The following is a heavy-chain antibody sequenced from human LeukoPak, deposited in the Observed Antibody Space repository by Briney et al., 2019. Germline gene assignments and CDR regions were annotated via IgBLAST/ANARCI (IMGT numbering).Heavy chain of an antibody. D-gene: IGHD2-15*01. CDR3: ATCSGGSCYPFDY. V-gene: IGHV3-21*04. Sequence: GGSLRLSCAASGFTFSSYAMSWVRQAPGKGLEWVSTISSDSSHIYYADSVKGRFTISRDNSKNTLYLQMNSLRAEDTAVYYCATCSGGSCYPFDYWGQGTLVTVSS. CDR2: ISSDSSHI. J-gene: IGHJ4*02. CDR1: GFTFSSYA.